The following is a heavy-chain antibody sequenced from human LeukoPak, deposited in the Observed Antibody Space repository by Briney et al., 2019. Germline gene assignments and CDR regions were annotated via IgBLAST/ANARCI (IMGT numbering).Heavy chain of an antibody. D-gene: IGHD2-2*01. Sequence: SETLSLTCAVYGGSFSGYYWSWIRQPPGKGLEWIGEINHSGSTNYNPSLKSRVTISVDTSENQFSLKLSSVTAADTAVYYCARGIPAAIEAYYYYYMDVWGKGTTVTVSS. CDR3: ARGIPAAIEAYYYYYMDV. J-gene: IGHJ6*03. CDR2: INHSGST. V-gene: IGHV4-34*01. CDR1: GGSFSGYY.